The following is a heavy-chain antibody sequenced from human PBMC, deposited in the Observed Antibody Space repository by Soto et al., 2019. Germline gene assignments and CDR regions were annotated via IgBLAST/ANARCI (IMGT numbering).Heavy chain of an antibody. CDR1: GFTFSSYA. J-gene: IGHJ3*02. D-gene: IGHD3-22*01. Sequence: LRLSCAASGFTFSSYAMHWVRQAPGKGLEWVAVISYDGSNKYYADSVKGRFTISRDNSKNTLYLQMNSLRAEDTAVYYCARGSTMIVTVAFEIWGQGTMVTVSS. CDR3: ARGSTMIVTVAFEI. V-gene: IGHV3-30-3*01. CDR2: ISYDGSNK.